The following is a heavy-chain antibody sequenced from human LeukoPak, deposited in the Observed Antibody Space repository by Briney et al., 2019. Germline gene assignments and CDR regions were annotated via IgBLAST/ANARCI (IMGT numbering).Heavy chain of an antibody. CDR2: INPDSGFT. CDR3: APTAEAYTSWWKV. CDR1: GYKFTDDD. Sequence: GASVKVSCKASGYKFTDDDMHWVRQAPGQGLEFMGWINPDSGFTNYARKFKGRVTMTRDTSISTAYLEVRSLTSDDTAVYYCAPTAEAYTSWWKVWGQGTLVTVSS. V-gene: IGHV1-2*02. J-gene: IGHJ4*02. D-gene: IGHD3-16*01.